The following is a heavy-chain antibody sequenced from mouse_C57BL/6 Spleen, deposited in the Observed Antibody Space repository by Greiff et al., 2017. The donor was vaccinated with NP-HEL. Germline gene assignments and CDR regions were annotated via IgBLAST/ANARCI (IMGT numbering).Heavy chain of an antibody. CDR3: ASNSWYFDV. CDR1: GFTFSDYG. J-gene: IGHJ1*03. Sequence: EVKLMESGGGLVKPGGSLKLSCAASGFTFSDYGMHWVRQAPEKGLEWVAYISSGSSTIYYADTVKGRFTISRDNAKNTLFLQMTSLRSEDTAMYYCASNSWYFDVWGTGTTVTVSS. CDR2: ISSGSSTI. V-gene: IGHV5-17*01. D-gene: IGHD1-3*01.